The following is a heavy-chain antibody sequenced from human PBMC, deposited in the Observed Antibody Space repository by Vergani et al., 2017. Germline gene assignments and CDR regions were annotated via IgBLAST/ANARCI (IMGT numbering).Heavy chain of an antibody. CDR2: IYYSGSI. CDR3: ARDGLGYTYGTTGAFDI. Sequence: QVQLQESGPGLVKASETLSLTCTVSGGSVSSGNYYWSWIRQPPGKGLEWIGYIYYSGSINYNPSLKSRVTISEDTSKNQFSLKLMSVTAADTAVYYCARDGLGYTYGTTGAFDIWGQGTMVTVSS. J-gene: IGHJ3*02. D-gene: IGHD5-18*01. V-gene: IGHV4-61*01. CDR1: GGSVSSGNYY.